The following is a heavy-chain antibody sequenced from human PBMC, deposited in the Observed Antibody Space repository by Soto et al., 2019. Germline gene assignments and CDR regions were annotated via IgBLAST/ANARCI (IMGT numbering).Heavy chain of an antibody. Sequence: GGSLRLSCAASGFTFSRAWMSWVRQAPGKGLEWVGRIKGNTDGGTTDYAAPVKGRFTISRDDSKSTLYLQMNSLKIEDTAVYYCTTASFWLVIANWGQGTLVTVSS. CDR3: TTASFWLVIAN. CDR2: IKGNTDGGTT. D-gene: IGHD6-19*01. V-gene: IGHV3-15*01. J-gene: IGHJ4*02. CDR1: GFTFSRAW.